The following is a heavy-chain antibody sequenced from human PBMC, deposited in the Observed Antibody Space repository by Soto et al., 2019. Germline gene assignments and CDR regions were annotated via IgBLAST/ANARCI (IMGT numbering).Heavy chain of an antibody. J-gene: IGHJ4*02. CDR1: GFTLNNYR. D-gene: IGHD3-16*01. Sequence: GGSLRLSCAASGFTLNNYRMHWVREAPGKGLVWVSRINNDGSSTAYADPVKGRFTISRDNAKNTLYLQMNSLRAEDTAIYYCARDLGGPDYWGQGTLVTVSS. CDR3: ARDLGGPDY. CDR2: INNDGSST. V-gene: IGHV3-74*01.